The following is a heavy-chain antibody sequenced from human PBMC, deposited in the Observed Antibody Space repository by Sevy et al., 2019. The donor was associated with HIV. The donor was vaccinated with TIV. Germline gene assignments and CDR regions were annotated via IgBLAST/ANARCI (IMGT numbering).Heavy chain of an antibody. Sequence: GGSLRLSCVTSGFTFRTSGMHWVRQSPGKGLEWVAVISYDEAHKNYADSVKGRFSISKDNSKNPLYLQMSSLRTDDTVVYNCARDYSAGITMVRGAYRARGDYFDYWGQGTQVTVSS. J-gene: IGHJ4*02. D-gene: IGHD3-10*01. V-gene: IGHV3-30*03. CDR1: GFTFRTSG. CDR3: ARDYSAGITMVRGAYRARGDYFDY. CDR2: ISYDEAHK.